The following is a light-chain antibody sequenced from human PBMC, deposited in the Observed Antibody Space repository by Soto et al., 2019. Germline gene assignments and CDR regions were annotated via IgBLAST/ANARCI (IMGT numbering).Light chain of an antibody. V-gene: IGKV3-20*01. J-gene: IGKJ1*01. CDR2: GAS. Sequence: IVLTHSPDTLSLSPVKRSTLAFRAIQSVSSTYLIWYQQKPGQAPRLLIYGASSRATGVPDRFSGGGSGTDFTLTISRLEPEDFAVYYCQHFVNSLTWTFGQGTKVDIK. CDR1: QSVSSTY. CDR3: QHFVNSLTWT.